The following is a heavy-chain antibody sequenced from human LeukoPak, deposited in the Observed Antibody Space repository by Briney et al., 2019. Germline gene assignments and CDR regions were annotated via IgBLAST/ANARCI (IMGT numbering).Heavy chain of an antibody. V-gene: IGHV4-39*01. D-gene: IGHD3-3*01. Sequence: SETLSLTCTVSGGSISSSSYYWGWLRQPPGKGLEWFGSIYYSGSTYYNPSLKSRVTISVDTSKNQFSLKLSSVYAADTGMNYSARHYESALYFQHWGQGTLVTVSS. CDR3: ARHYESALYFQH. CDR2: IYYSGST. J-gene: IGHJ1*01. CDR1: GGSISSSSYY.